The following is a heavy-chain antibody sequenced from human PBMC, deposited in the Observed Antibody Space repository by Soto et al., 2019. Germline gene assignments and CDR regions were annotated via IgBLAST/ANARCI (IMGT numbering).Heavy chain of an antibody. J-gene: IGHJ4*02. CDR1: GFGFSTYR. V-gene: IGHV3-21*06. D-gene: IGHD1-1*01. CDR2: ITVNSSYI. Sequence: GGSLRLSCAASGFGFSTYRMNWVRQGPGKGLEWVSIITVNSSYIYYADSVKGRFTISRDDAQNSLFLQMNSLRAEDTAVYYCVREKGQAGIWAPFDYWGQGALVTVSS. CDR3: VREKGQAGIWAPFDY.